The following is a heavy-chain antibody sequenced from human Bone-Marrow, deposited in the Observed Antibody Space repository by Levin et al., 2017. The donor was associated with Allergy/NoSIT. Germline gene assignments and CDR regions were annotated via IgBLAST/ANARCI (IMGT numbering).Heavy chain of an antibody. J-gene: IGHJ4*02. CDR3: ARFFSSYHSGGYYQPNYFDY. Sequence: SCTVSGDSIYNYFWSWIRQPPGKGLEWIGYISHSGSTRYNPSLRSRVSISVDTSKNHFSLKLNSVTAADTAVYYCARFFSSYHSGGYYQPNYFDYWGQGTLVTVSS. D-gene: IGHD3-22*01. CDR2: ISHSGST. CDR1: GDSIYNYF. V-gene: IGHV4-59*08.